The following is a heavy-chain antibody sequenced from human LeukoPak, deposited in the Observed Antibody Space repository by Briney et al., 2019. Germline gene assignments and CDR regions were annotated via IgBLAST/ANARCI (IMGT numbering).Heavy chain of an antibody. CDR1: GFSLDDYA. D-gene: IGHD1-1*01. J-gene: IGHJ4*02. CDR2: ISWSSGSI. V-gene: IGHV3-9*01. CDR3: AKGTGRYWTFFDY. Sequence: PGRSLRLSCAASGFSLDDYAMHWVRQAPGKGLEWVSGISWSSGSIDYVGSVKGRFTISRDNAKNSLYLQMTSLRPEDTAFYYCAKGTGRYWTFFDYWGQGILVTVSS.